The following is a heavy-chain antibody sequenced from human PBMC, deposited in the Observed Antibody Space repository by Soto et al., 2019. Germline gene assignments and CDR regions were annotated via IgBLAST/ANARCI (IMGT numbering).Heavy chain of an antibody. V-gene: IGHV1-3*01. CDR1: GYTFTSYA. CDR3: ARDQKENQWFGEKTFDD. Sequence: QVQLVQSGAEVKKPGDSVKVSCKASGYTFTSYAMHWVRQAPGQRLEWMGWINAGNGNTKYTQKFQGRVTITRDTPGSIPEMQLSSLRSEDTGGYYCARDQKENQWFGEKTFDDWGQGTLVTGSS. J-gene: IGHJ4*02. D-gene: IGHD3-10*01. CDR2: INAGNGNT.